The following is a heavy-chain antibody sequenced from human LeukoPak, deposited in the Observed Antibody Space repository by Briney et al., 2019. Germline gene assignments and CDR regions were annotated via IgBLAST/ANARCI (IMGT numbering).Heavy chain of an antibody. CDR2: INPNSGGT. CDR3: ARSYYDSSGYPKYFQH. J-gene: IGHJ1*01. D-gene: IGHD3-22*01. V-gene: IGHV1-2*02. CDR1: GCTFTGYY. Sequence: ASVKVSCKASGCTFTGYYMHWVRQAPGQGLEWMGWINPNSGGTNYAQKFQGRVTMTRDTSISTAYMGLSRLRSDDTAVYYCARSYYDSSGYPKYFQHWGQGTLVTVSS.